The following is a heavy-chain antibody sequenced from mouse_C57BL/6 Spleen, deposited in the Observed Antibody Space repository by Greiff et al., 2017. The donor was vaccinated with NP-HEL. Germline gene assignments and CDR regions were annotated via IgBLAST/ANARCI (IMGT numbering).Heavy chain of an antibody. CDR3: AREEDDLWFAY. CDR1: GFTFSSYA. J-gene: IGHJ3*01. Sequence: EVKLMESGGGLVKPGGSLKLSCAASGFTFSSYAMSWVRQTPEKRLEWVATISDGGSYTYYPDNVKGRFTISRDNAKNNLYLQMSHLKSEDTAMYYGAREEDDLWFAYWGQGTLVTVSA. D-gene: IGHD2-12*01. CDR2: ISDGGSYT. V-gene: IGHV5-4*01.